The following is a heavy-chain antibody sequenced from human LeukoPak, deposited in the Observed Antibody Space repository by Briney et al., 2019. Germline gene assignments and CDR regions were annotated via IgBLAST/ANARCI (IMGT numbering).Heavy chain of an antibody. D-gene: IGHD6-19*01. Sequence: GGSLRLSCAVSGFTFNTYAMGWVRQAPGKGLEWVSTISGSGGSTYYADSVKGRFTISRDNSKNTLYLQMNSLRAEDTAVYYCAKCRSPIAVAAYYFDYWGQGTLVTVSS. V-gene: IGHV3-23*01. CDR3: AKCRSPIAVAAYYFDY. J-gene: IGHJ4*02. CDR1: GFTFNTYA. CDR2: ISGSGGST.